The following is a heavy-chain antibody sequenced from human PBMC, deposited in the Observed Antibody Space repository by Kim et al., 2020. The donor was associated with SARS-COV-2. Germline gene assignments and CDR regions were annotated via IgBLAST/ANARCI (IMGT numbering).Heavy chain of an antibody. CDR2: IQPKSGDA. D-gene: IGHD5-12*01. Sequence: ASVKVSCKANKYTFTGNFLHWVRQAPGQGGLEWMGSIQPKSGDAHYAHKFRGRLTLTRNMSIRTFYLRLTNLTSDDTALYYCARDSSNGFDYWFLDLWGRGTLVSVSS. J-gene: IGHJ2*01. V-gene: IGHV1-2*07. CDR3: ARDSSNGFDYWFLDL. CDR1: KYTFTGNF.